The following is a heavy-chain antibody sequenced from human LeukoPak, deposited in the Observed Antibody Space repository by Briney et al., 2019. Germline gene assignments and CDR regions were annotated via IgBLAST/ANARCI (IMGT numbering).Heavy chain of an antibody. J-gene: IGHJ4*02. V-gene: IGHV1-2*02. CDR2: INPNSGGT. Sequence: GASVKVSCKASGYTFTGYYMHWVRQAPGQGLEWMGWINPNSGGTNYAQKFQGRVTMTRDTSISTAYMELGRPRSDDTAVYYCARSLPAVAGTDYWGQGTLVTVSS. CDR1: GYTFTGYY. CDR3: ARSLPAVAGTDY. D-gene: IGHD6-19*01.